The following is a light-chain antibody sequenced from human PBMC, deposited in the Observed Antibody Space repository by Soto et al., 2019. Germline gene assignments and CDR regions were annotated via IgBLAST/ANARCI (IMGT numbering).Light chain of an antibody. J-gene: IGLJ1*01. Sequence: QSVLTQPPSVSGSPGQSVTISCTGTSSDVGSYNRVSWYQQPPGTAPKLIIYEGSTRPSGVPDRFSGSKSGNTASLTISGLQAEDEADYYCNSYTVSGTYVFGTGAMLTVL. CDR3: NSYTVSGTYV. CDR2: EGS. CDR1: SSDVGSYNR. V-gene: IGLV2-18*02.